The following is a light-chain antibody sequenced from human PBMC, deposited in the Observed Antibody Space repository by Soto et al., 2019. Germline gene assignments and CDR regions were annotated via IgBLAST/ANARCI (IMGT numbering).Light chain of an antibody. CDR3: HHYGYSPNT. CDR2: GAS. Sequence: EIVLTQSPGTLSLSPGERATLSCRASRSVSSRYLAWYQQKAGQAPRLLISGASSRATGIPDRFSGSGSGTDFTLIISRLEPEDFAIYYWHHYGYSPNTFGQGTKVEIK. V-gene: IGKV3-20*01. J-gene: IGKJ2*01. CDR1: RSVSSRY.